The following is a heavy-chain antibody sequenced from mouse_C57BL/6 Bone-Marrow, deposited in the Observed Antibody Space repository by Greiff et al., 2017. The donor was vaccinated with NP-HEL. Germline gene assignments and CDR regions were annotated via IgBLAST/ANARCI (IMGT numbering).Heavy chain of an antibody. V-gene: IGHV1-64*01. J-gene: IGHJ1*03. D-gene: IGHD1-1*01. CDR3: ARHYYGSSHWYFDV. CDR1: GYTFTSYW. CDR2: IHPNSGST. Sequence: QVQLKQPGAELVKPGASVKLSCKASGYTFTSYWMHWVKQRPGQGLEWIGMIHPNSGSTNYNEKFKSKATLTVDKSSSTAYMQLSSLTSEDSAVYYCARHYYGSSHWYFDVWGTGTTVTVSS.